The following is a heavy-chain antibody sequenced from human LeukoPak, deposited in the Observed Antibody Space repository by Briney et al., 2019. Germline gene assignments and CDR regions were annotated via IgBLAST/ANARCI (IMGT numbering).Heavy chain of an antibody. CDR2: IIPIFGTA. CDR1: GGTFSSYA. D-gene: IGHD6-13*01. V-gene: IGHV1-69*05. J-gene: IGHJ5*02. CDR3: ARGSTEAAAEPYNWFDP. Sequence: SVKVSCKASGGTFSSYAISWVRQAPGQGLEWMGGIIPIFGTANYAQKFQGRVTITTDESTSTAYKELSSLRSEDTAVYYCARGSTEAAAEPYNWFDPWGQGTLVTVSS.